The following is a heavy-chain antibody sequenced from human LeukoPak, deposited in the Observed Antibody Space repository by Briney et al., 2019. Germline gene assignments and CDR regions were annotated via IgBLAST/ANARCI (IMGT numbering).Heavy chain of an antibody. D-gene: IGHD6-13*01. CDR3: ARLSRGAAAGFDC. CDR2: IYYSGST. J-gene: IGHJ4*02. Sequence: SETLSLTCTVSAGSISSYYWSWIRQPPGEGLEWIGYIYYSGSTNFNPSLKSRVSISVDTSKNQFSLNLTSVTAADTAFYYCARLSRGAAAGFDCWGPGTLVTVSS. V-gene: IGHV4-59*01. CDR1: AGSISSYY.